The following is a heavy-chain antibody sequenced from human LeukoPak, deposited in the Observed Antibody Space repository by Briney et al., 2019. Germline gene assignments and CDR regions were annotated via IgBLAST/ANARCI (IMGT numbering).Heavy chain of an antibody. CDR2: ISWNSGSI. J-gene: IGHJ4*02. CDR1: GFTFSTYD. V-gene: IGHV3-9*01. D-gene: IGHD6-13*01. CDR3: AKDFGSWYYFDY. Sequence: PGGSLRLSCAASGFTFSTYDMNWVRQAPGKGLEWVSGISWNSGSIGYADSVKGRFTISRDNAKNSLYLQMNSLRAEDTALYYCAKDFGSWYYFDYWGQGTLVTVSS.